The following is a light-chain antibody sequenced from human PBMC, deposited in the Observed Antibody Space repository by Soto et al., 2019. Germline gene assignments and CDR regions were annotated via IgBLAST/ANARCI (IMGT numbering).Light chain of an antibody. CDR3: PQRNYWQVC. CDR2: DVS. J-gene: IGKJ5*01. CDR1: QSVSRD. V-gene: IGKV3-11*01. Sequence: EIVLTQSPVTLPLAPAVTATLSCRASQSVSRDLPSFHQKLGQAPRILIYDVSNRATGIRARFTASGSGTDFALPISSLEPEEFAIYYCPQRNYWQVCFGEGKGLQ.